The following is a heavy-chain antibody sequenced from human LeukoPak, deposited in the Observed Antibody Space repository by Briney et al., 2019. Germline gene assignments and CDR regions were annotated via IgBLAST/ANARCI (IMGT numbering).Heavy chain of an antibody. D-gene: IGHD6-19*01. CDR1: GYTFTGYY. CDR2: INTESGNT. CDR3: ARNSHGYGSGWQQFNFDY. V-gene: IGHV1-18*04. J-gene: IGHJ4*02. Sequence: ASVKVSCKASGYTFTGYYMHWVRQAPGQGLEWMGWINTESGNTNYAERLQGRVTMTTDTSTRTAYMELGGLRSEDTAIYYCARNSHGYGSGWQQFNFDYWGQGTLVTVS.